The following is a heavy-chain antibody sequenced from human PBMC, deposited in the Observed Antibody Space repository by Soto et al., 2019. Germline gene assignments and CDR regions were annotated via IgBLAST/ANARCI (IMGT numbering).Heavy chain of an antibody. CDR3: ARGKYFSGGSCERFDP. V-gene: IGHV4-59*01. J-gene: IGHJ5*02. CDR2: IYHSGTA. CDR1: DGSIRTYF. Sequence: QVQLQESGPGLVQPSETLSLTCTVSDGSIRTYFWAWLRQPPGQGLAWVGHIYHSGTADYNPSPKSRVAMSVDTSKNQFSLNLTSVTAADTATYYCARGKYFSGGSCERFDPWGQGALVTVSS. D-gene: IGHD2-15*01.